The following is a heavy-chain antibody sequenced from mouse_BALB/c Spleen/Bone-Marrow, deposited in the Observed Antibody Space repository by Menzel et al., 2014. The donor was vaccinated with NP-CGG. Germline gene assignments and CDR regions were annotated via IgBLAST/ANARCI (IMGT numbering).Heavy chain of an antibody. D-gene: IGHD1-1*01. J-gene: IGHJ4*01. Sequence: VQLQQSGAELVKPGASVKLSCKASGYTFTSYYMFWVKQRPGQGLEWIGEINPSNVDTNFNEKFKSKATLTVDKSSNTACMQLSSLTSEDSAVYYCSRGYYGSTYYYARDYWGQGTSVTVSS. V-gene: IGHV1S81*02. CDR1: GYTFTSYY. CDR2: INPSNVDT. CDR3: SRGYYGSTYYYARDY.